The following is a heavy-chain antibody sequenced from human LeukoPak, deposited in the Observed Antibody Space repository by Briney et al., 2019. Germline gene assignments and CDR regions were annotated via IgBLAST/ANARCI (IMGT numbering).Heavy chain of an antibody. Sequence: SVKVSCKASGFTFTGYYIHWVRQAPGQGLEWMGYINPHSGGTNSPQKFQGRVTVTTDTSISAAYMELSSLISDDTAMYYCVREGNELLSKNFDYWGQGTLVTVSS. CDR1: GFTFTGYY. D-gene: IGHD2-21*02. J-gene: IGHJ4*02. CDR2: INPHSGGT. V-gene: IGHV1-2*02. CDR3: VREGNELLSKNFDY.